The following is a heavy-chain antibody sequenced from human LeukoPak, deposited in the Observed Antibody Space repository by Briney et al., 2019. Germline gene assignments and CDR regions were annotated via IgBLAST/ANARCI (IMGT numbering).Heavy chain of an antibody. D-gene: IGHD5-12*01. CDR3: ARQLTEIVGTITTPFYDY. V-gene: IGHV4-34*01. CDR1: GGSFSGYY. CDR2: INHSGST. Sequence: KPSETLSLTCAVYGGSFSGYYWSWIRQPPGKGLEWIGEINHSGSTNYNPSLKSRVTISVDTSKNQFSLKLSSVTAADTAVYYCARQLTEIVGTITTPFYDYWGQGTLVTVSS. J-gene: IGHJ4*02.